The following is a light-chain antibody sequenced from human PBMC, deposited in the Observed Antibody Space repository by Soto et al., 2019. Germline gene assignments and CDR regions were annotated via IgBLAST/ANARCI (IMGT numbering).Light chain of an antibody. Sequence: QSVLTQPPSVSGAPGQTVTISCTRSSSNIGAAYSVHWYQQLPGEAPKLLIFGNTNRPSGVPDRFSGSESGTSASLAITGLQVEDEADYYCQSYESSLSGYVFGTGTKVTVL. CDR1: SSNIGAAYS. CDR3: QSYESSLSGYV. CDR2: GNT. V-gene: IGLV1-40*01. J-gene: IGLJ1*01.